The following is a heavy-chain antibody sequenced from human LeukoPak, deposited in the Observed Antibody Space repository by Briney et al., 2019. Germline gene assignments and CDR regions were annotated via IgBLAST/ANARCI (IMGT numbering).Heavy chain of an antibody. J-gene: IGHJ4*02. CDR2: IYHSGST. CDR3: ARRQWLVQGYFDY. D-gene: IGHD6-19*01. V-gene: IGHV4-38-2*02. CDR1: GYSISSGYY. Sequence: SETLSLTCTVSGYSISSGYYWGWIRQPPGKGLEWIGSIYHSGSTYYNPSLKSRVTISVDTSKNQLSLNLRSVAASDTAVYYCARRQWLVQGYFDYWGQGTLVTVSS.